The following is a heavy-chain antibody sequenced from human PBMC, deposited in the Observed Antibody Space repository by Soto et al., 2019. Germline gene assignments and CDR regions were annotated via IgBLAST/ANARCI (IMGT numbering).Heavy chain of an antibody. J-gene: IGHJ6*02. V-gene: IGHV3-21*01. CDR1: GFTFSSYS. CDR3: ARGEDQLLYIYYYYGMDV. D-gene: IGHD2-2*02. Sequence: GGSLRLSCAASGFTFSSYSMNWVRQAPGKGLEWVSSISSSSSYIYYADSVKGRFTISRDNAKNSLYLQMNSLRAEDTAVYYCARGEDQLLYIYYYYGMDVWGQGTTVTVSS. CDR2: ISSSSSYI.